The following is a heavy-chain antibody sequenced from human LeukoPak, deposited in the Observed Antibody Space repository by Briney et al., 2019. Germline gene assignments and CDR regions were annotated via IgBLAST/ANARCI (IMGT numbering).Heavy chain of an antibody. CDR2: IRGSGSSI. CDR1: GFTFSNYE. D-gene: IGHD2-2*01. J-gene: IGHJ3*02. Sequence: PGGSLRLSCAASGFTFSNYEMNWVRQAPGKGLEWLSYIRGSGSSIYYADSVKGRFTNSRDNARNSLYLQMSSLRAEDTAIYYCAREDPAIRGDGLESWGQGIVVTVSS. CDR3: AREDPAIRGDGLES. V-gene: IGHV3-48*03.